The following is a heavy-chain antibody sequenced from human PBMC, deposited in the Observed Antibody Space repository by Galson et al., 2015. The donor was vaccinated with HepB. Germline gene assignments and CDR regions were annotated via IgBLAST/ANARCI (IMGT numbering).Heavy chain of an antibody. V-gene: IGHV3-30*14. J-gene: IGHJ4*01. CDR3: ALAYCGGDCSSGDYYFDY. CDR1: GFIFSDYA. CDR2: ISYVGNHK. Sequence: SLRLSCAASGFIFSDYALHWVRQAPGKGLEWVAVISYVGNHKDYAASVKGRFTIPRDISKNTLNLQLNSLRAEDTAVYYCALAYCGGDCSSGDYYFDYWGPGTLVTVSS. D-gene: IGHD2-21*02.